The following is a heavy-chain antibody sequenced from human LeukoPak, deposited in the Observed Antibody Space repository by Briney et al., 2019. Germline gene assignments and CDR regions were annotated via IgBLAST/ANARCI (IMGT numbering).Heavy chain of an antibody. J-gene: IGHJ4*02. V-gene: IGHV3-11*04. CDR3: ARRAGGYSHPYDY. CDR2: ISSSGNTI. Sequence: GGSLRLSCAASGFTFSDYYMSWVRQAPGKGLEWVSYISSSGNTIYYADSVKGRFTISRDNAKNSLYLQINSLRAEDTAVYYCARRAGGYSHPYDYWGQGILVTVSS. D-gene: IGHD4-23*01. CDR1: GFTFSDYY.